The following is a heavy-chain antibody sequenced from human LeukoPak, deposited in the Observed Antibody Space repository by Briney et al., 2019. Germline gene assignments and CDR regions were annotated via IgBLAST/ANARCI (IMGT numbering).Heavy chain of an antibody. V-gene: IGHV4-39*01. CDR3: ARQGYYDSSGYPTLDDAFDI. J-gene: IGHJ3*02. D-gene: IGHD3-22*01. CDR2: IYYSGST. Sequence: SETLSLTCTVSGGSISSSSYYWGWIRQPPGKGLEWIGSIYYSGSTYYNPSLKSRVTISVDTSKNQFSLKLSSVTAADAAVYYCARQGYYDSSGYPTLDDAFDIWGQGTKVTVSS. CDR1: GGSISSSSYY.